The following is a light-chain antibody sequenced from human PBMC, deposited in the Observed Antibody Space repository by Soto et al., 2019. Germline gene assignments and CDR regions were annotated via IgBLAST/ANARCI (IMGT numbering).Light chain of an antibody. J-gene: IGLJ1*01. Sequence: QSALTQPASVSGSPGQSIALSCTGTSNNVGSYNLVSWYQQHPGKAPKLLISEGGKRPSGVSDRFSASKSGNTASLTISGLQAEDEADYYCCSFANFNTYVXGTGTKLTVL. CDR3: CSFANFNTYV. CDR2: EGG. CDR1: SNNVGSYNL. V-gene: IGLV2-23*01.